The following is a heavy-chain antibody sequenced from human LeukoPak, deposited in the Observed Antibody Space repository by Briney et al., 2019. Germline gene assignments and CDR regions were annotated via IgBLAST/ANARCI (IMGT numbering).Heavy chain of an antibody. J-gene: IGHJ3*02. D-gene: IGHD2-2*01. CDR1: GFTFGHYA. Sequence: PGGSLRPSCTGSGFTFGHYALAWVRQAPGKGLAWLGFIRSQAYGGTIEYAASVKGRFSISRDNSKSIADLQINSLKTEDTAVYYCARGGDFGVPAPLGIDAFDIWGQGTMVTVSS. V-gene: IGHV3-49*04. CDR3: ARGGDFGVPAPLGIDAFDI. CDR2: IRSQAYGGTI.